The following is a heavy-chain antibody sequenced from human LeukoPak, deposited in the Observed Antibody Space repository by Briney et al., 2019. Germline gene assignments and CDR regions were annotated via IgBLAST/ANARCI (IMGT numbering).Heavy chain of an antibody. V-gene: IGHV1-69*05. CDR3: ARDRDSSSWYTVYYYYGMDV. CDR2: IIPIFGTA. Sequence: SVKVSCKASGGTFSSYAISWVRQAPGQGLEWMGGIIPIFGTANYAQKFQGRVTMTTDTSTSTAYMELRSLRSDDTAVYYCARDRDSSSWYTVYYYYGMDVWGQGTTVTVSS. J-gene: IGHJ6*02. CDR1: GGTFSSYA. D-gene: IGHD6-13*01.